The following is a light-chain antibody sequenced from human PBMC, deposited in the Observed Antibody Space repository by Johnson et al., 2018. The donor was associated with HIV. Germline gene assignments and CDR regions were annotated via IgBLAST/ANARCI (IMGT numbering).Light chain of an antibody. V-gene: IGLV1-51*02. CDR3: GTWDSSLSVYV. CDR2: EKN. CDR1: SSNIGNNY. Sequence: QSVLTQPPSVSAAPGQKVTISCSGSSSNIGNNYVSWYQQLPGTAPKLLIYEKNKRPSGIPDRFSASKSGTSATLDITGLQTVDEADYYCGTWDSSLSVYVFGTGTKVTVL. J-gene: IGLJ1*01.